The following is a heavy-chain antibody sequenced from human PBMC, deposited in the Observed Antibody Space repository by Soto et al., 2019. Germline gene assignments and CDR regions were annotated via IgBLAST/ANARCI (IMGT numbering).Heavy chain of an antibody. J-gene: IGHJ3*02. CDR2: SYTSGST. Sequence: LEILSLAYSVCGGSLSIYYLLWILQPAGKGLEWIGLSYTSGSTNYNPSLKSRVNRSVDTYKNKFSLKLSSGTSADKAVYYCERDRPSMVVAFDIRVQGTMVTVS. CDR3: ERDRPSMVVAFDI. V-gene: IGHV4-4*07. D-gene: IGHD2-15*01. CDR1: GGSLSIYY.